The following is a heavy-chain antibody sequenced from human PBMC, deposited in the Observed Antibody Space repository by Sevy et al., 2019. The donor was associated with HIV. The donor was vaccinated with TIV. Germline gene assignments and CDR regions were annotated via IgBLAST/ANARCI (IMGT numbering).Heavy chain of an antibody. CDR1: GYTFTSYG. CDR2: ISAYNGNT. J-gene: IGHJ4*02. V-gene: IGHV1-18*01. Sequence: ASVKVSCKASGYTFTSYGISWVRQAPGQGLEWMGWISAYNGNTNYAQKLQGRVTMTTNTSTSTAYMGLRSLRSDDTAVYYCARVKAVAREYYFDYWGQGTLVTVSS. D-gene: IGHD6-19*01. CDR3: ARVKAVAREYYFDY.